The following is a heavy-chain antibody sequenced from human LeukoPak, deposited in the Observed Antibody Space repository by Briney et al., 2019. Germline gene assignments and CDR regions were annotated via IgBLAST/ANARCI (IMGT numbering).Heavy chain of an antibody. CDR2: IYYSGST. J-gene: IGHJ3*02. Sequence: PSETLSLTCTVSGGSISSSSYYWGWIRQPPGKGLEWTGSIYYSGSTYYNPSLKSRVTISVDTSKNQFSLKLSSVTAADTAVYYCARHGRIAAAGTDAFDIWGQGTMVTVSS. D-gene: IGHD6-13*01. V-gene: IGHV4-39*01. CDR3: ARHGRIAAAGTDAFDI. CDR1: GGSISSSSYY.